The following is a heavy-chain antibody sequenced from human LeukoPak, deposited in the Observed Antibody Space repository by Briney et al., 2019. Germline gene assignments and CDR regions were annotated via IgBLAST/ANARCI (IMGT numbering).Heavy chain of an antibody. V-gene: IGHV4-31*03. Sequence: SQTLSLTCTVSGGSISSGGYYWSWIRQHPGKGLEWIGYIYYSGSTYYNPSLKSRVTISVDTSKNQFSLKLSSVTAADTAVYYCARGGDGYNDALDIWGQGTMVTVSS. J-gene: IGHJ3*02. D-gene: IGHD5-24*01. CDR2: IYYSGST. CDR3: ARGGDGYNDALDI. CDR1: GGSISSGGYY.